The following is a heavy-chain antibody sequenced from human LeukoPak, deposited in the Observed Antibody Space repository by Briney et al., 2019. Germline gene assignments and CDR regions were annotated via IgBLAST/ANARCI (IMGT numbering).Heavy chain of an antibody. D-gene: IGHD1-26*01. Sequence: GGSLRLSCVASGFTFSSYWMHWVRQVPGKGLVWVSHINSDVSTTNYADSVKGRFTISRDNAKSTLYLQMNSLRPDDTAIYYCARDTLWEWGQGTLVTVSS. CDR1: GFTFSSYW. CDR3: ARDTLWE. CDR2: INSDVSTT. J-gene: IGHJ4*02. V-gene: IGHV3-74*01.